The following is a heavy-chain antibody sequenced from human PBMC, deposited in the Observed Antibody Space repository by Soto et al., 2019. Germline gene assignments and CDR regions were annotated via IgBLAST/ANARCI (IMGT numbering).Heavy chain of an antibody. CDR3: ARDLVVVPAAPLVRFDP. CDR2: ISAYNGNT. D-gene: IGHD2-2*01. Sequence: ASVKVSCKASGYTFTSYGISWVRQAPGQGLEWMGWISAYNGNTNYAQKLQGRVTMTTDTSTSTAYMELRSLRSDDTAVYYCARDLVVVPAAPLVRFDPWGQGTLVTVSS. CDR1: GYTFTSYG. J-gene: IGHJ5*02. V-gene: IGHV1-18*01.